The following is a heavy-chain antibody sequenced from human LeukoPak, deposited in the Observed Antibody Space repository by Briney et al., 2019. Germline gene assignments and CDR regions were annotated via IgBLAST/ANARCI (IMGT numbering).Heavy chain of an antibody. V-gene: IGHV4-34*01. D-gene: IGHD2-15*01. CDR1: GGSFSGYY. Sequence: SEILSLTCAVYGGSFSGYYWSWIRQPPGKGLEWIGEINHSGSTNYNPSLKSRVTISVDTSKNQFSLKLSSVTAADTAVYYCARRGYCSGGSCSWSYNWFDPWGQGTLVTVSS. CDR3: ARRGYCSGGSCSWSYNWFDP. J-gene: IGHJ5*02. CDR2: INHSGST.